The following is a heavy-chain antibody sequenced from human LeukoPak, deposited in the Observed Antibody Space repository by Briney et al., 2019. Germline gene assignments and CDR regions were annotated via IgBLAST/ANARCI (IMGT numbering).Heavy chain of an antibody. Sequence: GGSLRLSCAASGFTFSSYAMSWVRQAPGKGLEWVSGISGSGDNTYYADSVKGRFTISRDNSKNTLYLQMNSLRAEDTAVYYCARDSQEDKWDYYDFWSGYWTYYYYGMDVWGQGTTVTVSS. CDR1: GFTFSSYA. CDR3: ARDSQEDKWDYYDFWSGYWTYYYYGMDV. CDR2: ISGSGDNT. V-gene: IGHV3-23*01. J-gene: IGHJ6*02. D-gene: IGHD3-3*01.